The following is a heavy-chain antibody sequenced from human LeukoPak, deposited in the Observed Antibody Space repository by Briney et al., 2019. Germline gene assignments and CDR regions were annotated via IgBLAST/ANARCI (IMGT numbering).Heavy chain of an antibody. D-gene: IGHD2-8*01. Sequence: PGGSRRLSCAASGFTFSSYWRSWVRQAPGKGLEWVANIKQDGSEKYYVDSVKGRFTISRDNAKNSLYLQMNSLRAEDTDVYYCARSPNGYYMDVWGKGTTVTVSS. CDR3: ARSPNGYYMDV. J-gene: IGHJ6*03. V-gene: IGHV3-7*01. CDR2: IKQDGSEK. CDR1: GFTFSSYW.